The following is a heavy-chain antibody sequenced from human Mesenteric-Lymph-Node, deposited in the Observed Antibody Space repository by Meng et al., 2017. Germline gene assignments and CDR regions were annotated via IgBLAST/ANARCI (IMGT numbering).Heavy chain of an antibody. V-gene: IGHV4-34*01. CDR3: ARGRWSSSWHFDY. CDR2: INHSGST. Sequence: GSLRLSCAVYGGSFSGYYWSWIRQPPGKGLEWIGEINHSGSTNYNPSLKSRVTISVDTSKNQFSLKLSSVTAADTAVYYCARGRWSSSWHFDYWGQGTLVT. CDR1: GGSFSGYY. D-gene: IGHD6-13*01. J-gene: IGHJ4*02.